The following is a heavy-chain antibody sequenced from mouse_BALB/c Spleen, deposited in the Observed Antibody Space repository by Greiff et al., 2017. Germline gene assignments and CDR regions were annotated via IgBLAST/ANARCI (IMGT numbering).Heavy chain of an antibody. J-gene: IGHJ4*01. Sequence: VQVVESGAELVRPGASVTLSCKASGYTFTDYEMHWVKQTPVHGLEWIGAIDPETGGTAYNQKFKGKATLTADKSSSTAYMELRSLTSEDSAVYYCTRYGNPYYAMDYWGQGTSVTVSS. CDR3: TRYGNPYYAMDY. CDR2: IDPETGGT. CDR1: GYTFTDYE. V-gene: IGHV1-15*01. D-gene: IGHD2-1*01.